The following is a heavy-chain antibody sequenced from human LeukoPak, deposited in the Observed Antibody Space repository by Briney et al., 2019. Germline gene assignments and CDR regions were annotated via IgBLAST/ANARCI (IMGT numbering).Heavy chain of an antibody. CDR1: GGSFSGYY. CDR2: INHSGST. CDR3: ARGGYSYGWPYYYYYMDV. D-gene: IGHD5-18*01. Sequence: ETLSLTCAVYGGSFSGYYWSWIRQPPGKGLEWIGEINHSGSTNYNPSLKSRVTISVDTSKNQFSLKLSSVTAADTAVYYCARGGYSYGWPYYYYYMDVWGKGTTVTVSS. J-gene: IGHJ6*03. V-gene: IGHV4-34*01.